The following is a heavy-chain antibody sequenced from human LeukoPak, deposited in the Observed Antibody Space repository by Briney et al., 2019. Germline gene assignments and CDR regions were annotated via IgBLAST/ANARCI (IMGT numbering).Heavy chain of an antibody. D-gene: IGHD2-15*01. CDR3: ARDSDIVVVVANEAFDI. CDR2: ISSSGSTI. CDR1: GFTFSSYE. Sequence: GGSLRLSCAASGFTFSSYEMNWVRQAPGKGLEWVSYISSSGSTIYYADSVKGRFTISRDNAKNSLYLQMNSLRAEDTAVYYCARDSDIVVVVANEAFDIWGQGTMVTVSS. V-gene: IGHV3-48*03. J-gene: IGHJ3*02.